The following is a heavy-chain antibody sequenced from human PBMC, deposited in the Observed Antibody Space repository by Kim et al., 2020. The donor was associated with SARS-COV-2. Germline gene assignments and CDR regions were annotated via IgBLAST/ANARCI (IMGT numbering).Heavy chain of an antibody. Sequence: TPSLKRRITISVDTSKKQFSLKLTAVTAADTAVYYCARRSRGDGSPGYWGQGTLVTVSS. CDR3: ARRSRGDGSPGY. V-gene: IGHV4-39*01. J-gene: IGHJ4*02. D-gene: IGHD3-16*01.